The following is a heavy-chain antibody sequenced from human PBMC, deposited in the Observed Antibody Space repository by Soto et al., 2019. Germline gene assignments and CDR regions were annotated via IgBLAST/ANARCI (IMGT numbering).Heavy chain of an antibody. CDR3: AKVLGSSWYVDY. D-gene: IGHD6-13*01. CDR2: ISGSGGST. J-gene: IGHJ4*02. Sequence: PGGSLRLSCAASGFTFSSYAMSWVRQAPGKGLEWVSAISGSGGSTYYADSVKGRFTISRGNSKNTLYLQMNSLRAEDTAVYYCAKVLGSSWYVDYWGQGTLVTVSS. CDR1: GFTFSSYA. V-gene: IGHV3-23*01.